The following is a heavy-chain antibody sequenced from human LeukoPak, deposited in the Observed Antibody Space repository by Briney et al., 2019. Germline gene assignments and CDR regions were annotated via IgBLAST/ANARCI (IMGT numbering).Heavy chain of an antibody. CDR1: GGSISSYY. V-gene: IGHV4-59*08. D-gene: IGHD2-8*01. J-gene: IGHJ3*02. CDR2: IYYSGTT. CDR3: ARIMGRDAFDI. Sequence: SETLSLTCTVSGGSISSYYWSWVRQPPGKGLEWIGYIYYSGTTDYNPSLKSRVTTSVDTSKNQFSLKLSSVTAADTAVYYCARIMGRDAFDIWGQGTMVTVSS.